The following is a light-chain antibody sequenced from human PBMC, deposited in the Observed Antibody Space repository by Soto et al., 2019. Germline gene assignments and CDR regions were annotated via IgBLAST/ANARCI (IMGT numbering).Light chain of an antibody. CDR3: QQYNSYSGT. CDR2: DAS. J-gene: IGKJ1*01. Sequence: DIQMTQSPSTLSASVGDRVTITCRASQSISSWLAWYQQKPGKARKLLIYDASSLESGVPSRFSGSGAATEFTLTISSLQPDDFATYYCQQYNSYSGTFGQGTKVEI. CDR1: QSISSW. V-gene: IGKV1-5*01.